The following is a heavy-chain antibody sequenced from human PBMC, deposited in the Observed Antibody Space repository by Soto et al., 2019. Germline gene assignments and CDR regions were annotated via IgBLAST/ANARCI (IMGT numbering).Heavy chain of an antibody. D-gene: IGHD5-18*01. V-gene: IGHV4-31*03. J-gene: IGHJ4*02. CDR3: ARGRGYSYGPYYFDF. CDR1: GGSISSEGYY. Sequence: QVPLQESGPGLVKPSQTLSLTCTVSGGSISSEGYYWNWFRQLPGKGLEWIGDIYYSGTTYHKPSLRSRLTISGDASKNQVYLQLRSVTAADTALYYCARGRGYSYGPYYFDFWGQGTLVNVSS. CDR2: IYYSGTT.